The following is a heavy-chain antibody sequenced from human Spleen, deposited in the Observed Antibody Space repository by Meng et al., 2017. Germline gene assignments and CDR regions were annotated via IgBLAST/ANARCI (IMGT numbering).Heavy chain of an antibody. D-gene: IGHD6-19*01. CDR2: IGTAGDT. J-gene: IGHJ4*02. CDR3: ARGRSSSGKPYPLDY. V-gene: IGHV3-13*01. CDR1: GLTFRSYD. Sequence: GESLNISCAASGLTFRSYDLHWVRQSTGKSLEWVSTIGTAGDTYYPGSVKDRFTISRENAKNSLYLQMNSLRAGDTAIYYCARGRSSSGKPYPLDYWGQGTLVTVSS.